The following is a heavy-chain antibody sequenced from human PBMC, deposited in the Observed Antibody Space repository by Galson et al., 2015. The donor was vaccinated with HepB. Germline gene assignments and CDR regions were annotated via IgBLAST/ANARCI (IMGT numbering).Heavy chain of an antibody. Sequence: SLRLSCAASGFTFSSYSMNWVRQAPGTGLEWVSSISSSSSYIYYADSVKGRFTISRDNAKNSLYLQMNSLRAEDTAVYYCARVGGYDSSGYYSDAFDIWGQGTMVTVSS. J-gene: IGHJ3*02. D-gene: IGHD3-22*01. CDR2: ISSSSSYI. CDR3: ARVGGYDSSGYYSDAFDI. V-gene: IGHV3-21*01. CDR1: GFTFSSYS.